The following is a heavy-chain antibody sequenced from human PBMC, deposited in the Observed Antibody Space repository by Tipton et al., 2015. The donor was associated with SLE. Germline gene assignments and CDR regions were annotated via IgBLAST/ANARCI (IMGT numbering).Heavy chain of an antibody. D-gene: IGHD2-15*01. J-gene: IGHJ3*02. V-gene: IGHV4-34*01. CDR1: RGSFCDSW. Sequence: TLSLTCAADRGSFCDSWWSWIRQPPGRGLEWIGEFTRSGGTNYNPALRSRVSISADSSKNQFSLNLRSVTAADTVVYYCARAEVANDGFDIWGQGTPVTVSS. CDR3: ARAEVANDGFDI. CDR2: FTRSGGT.